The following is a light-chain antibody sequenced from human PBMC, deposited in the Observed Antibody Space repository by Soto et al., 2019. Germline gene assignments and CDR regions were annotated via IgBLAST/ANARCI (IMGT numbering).Light chain of an antibody. CDR1: QNINSW. CDR2: ATS. J-gene: IGKJ4*02. Sequence: DIQMTQSPSSVSASVGNRVTITCRASQNINSWLAWYQQKPGKAPKLLIYATSSLQSGVPSKFSGSASGTDLTITINRLQPEDFETYYCLQTDHLPPTFRGENKIEIK. V-gene: IGKV1-12*01. CDR3: LQTDHLPPT.